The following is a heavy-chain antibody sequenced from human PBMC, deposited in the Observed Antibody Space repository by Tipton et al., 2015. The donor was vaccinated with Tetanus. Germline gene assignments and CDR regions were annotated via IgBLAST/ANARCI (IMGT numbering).Heavy chain of an antibody. V-gene: IGHV4-39*01. D-gene: IGHD2-15*01. Sequence: TLSLTCTVSGGSISSSSYYWGWIRQPPGKGLEWIGSIYYSGSTYYNPSLKSRVTISVDTSKNQFSLKLSSVTAADTAVYYCARASQLLLQIDYWGQGTLVTVSS. CDR3: ARASQLLLQIDY. CDR2: IYYSGST. J-gene: IGHJ4*02. CDR1: GGSISSSSYY.